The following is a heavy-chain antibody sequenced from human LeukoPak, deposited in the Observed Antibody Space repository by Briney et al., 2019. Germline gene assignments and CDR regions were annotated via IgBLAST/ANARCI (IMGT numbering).Heavy chain of an antibody. J-gene: IGHJ6*03. CDR3: ARGVVDIVVVPADYYYYYYMDV. V-gene: IGHV4-34*01. D-gene: IGHD2-2*03. Sequence: SETLSLTCAVYGGSFSGYYWSWIRLPPGKGLEWIGEINHSGSTNYNPSLKSRVTISVDTSKNQFSLKLSSVTAADTAVYYCARGVVDIVVVPADYYYYYYMDVWGKGTTVTVSS. CDR1: GGSFSGYY. CDR2: INHSGST.